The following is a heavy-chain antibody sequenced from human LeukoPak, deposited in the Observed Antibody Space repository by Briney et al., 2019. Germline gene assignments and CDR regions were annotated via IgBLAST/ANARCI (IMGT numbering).Heavy chain of an antibody. Sequence: SGPTLVNPTQTLTLTCTVSDFSLTTPGMGVGWIRQPPGKALEWLAMIYYNYDRRYSPSLSSRLTITRDTSKNQVVLAMTNMDPVDTATYYCAHLVVTIDWRSYFDYWGQGALVTVSS. CDR2: IYYNYDR. D-gene: IGHD3-9*01. CDR1: DFSLTTPGMG. CDR3: AHLVVTIDWRSYFDY. V-gene: IGHV2-5*01. J-gene: IGHJ4*02.